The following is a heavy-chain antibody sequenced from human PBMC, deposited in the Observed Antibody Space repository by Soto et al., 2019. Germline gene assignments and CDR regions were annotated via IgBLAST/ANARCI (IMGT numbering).Heavy chain of an antibody. D-gene: IGHD1-26*01. J-gene: IGHJ6*02. CDR2: INYSGTT. V-gene: IGHV4-31*03. CDR3: ARDHKWDGMDV. CDR1: GGSFSSDSFI. Sequence: PLETLSLTCSVSGGSFSSDSFIWSWVRQFPGKGLEWIGYINYSGTTYYNPSLRSRITMSVDTSKNQFSLNLSSVTAADTAVYYCARDHKWDGMDVWGQGTTVTSP.